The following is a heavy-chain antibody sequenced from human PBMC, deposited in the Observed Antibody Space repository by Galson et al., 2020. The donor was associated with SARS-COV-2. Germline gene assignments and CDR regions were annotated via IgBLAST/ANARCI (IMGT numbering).Heavy chain of an antibody. V-gene: IGHV3-9*01. J-gene: IGHJ4*02. CDR3: AKAIIAVAGSSPDY. Sequence: TGGSLRLSCAVSGFTFDDSAMHWVRQAPGEGLEWVSVISWHSGSIGYADSVKGRFTISRDNAKSSLYLQMNSLTAEETSLYYCAKAIIAVAGSSPDYWGQGTLVTVSS. CDR2: ISWHSGSI. D-gene: IGHD6-19*01. CDR1: GFTFDDSA.